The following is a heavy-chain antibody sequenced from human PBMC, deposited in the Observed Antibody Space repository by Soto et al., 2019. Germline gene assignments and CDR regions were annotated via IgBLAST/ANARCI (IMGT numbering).Heavy chain of an antibody. Sequence: SETLSLTCSVSGDSISTVDYFWAWIRQPPGQALEYIGYIYKSTTTYYNPSFESRVAISLDTSKSQFSLTVTSVTAADTAVYFCARGRYCLTGRCFPNWFDSWGLGTLLTVSP. CDR2: IYKSTTT. V-gene: IGHV4-30-4*01. D-gene: IGHD2-15*01. CDR3: ARGRYCLTGRCFPNWFDS. J-gene: IGHJ5*01. CDR1: GDSISTVDYF.